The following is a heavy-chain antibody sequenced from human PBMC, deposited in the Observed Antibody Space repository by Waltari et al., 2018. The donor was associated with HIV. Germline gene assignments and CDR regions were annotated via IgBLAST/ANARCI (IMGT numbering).Heavy chain of an antibody. CDR3: VKDGASTIFGVLNGMDV. J-gene: IGHJ6*02. CDR1: GITFDDYS. D-gene: IGHD3-3*01. CDR2: ISWNSGDI. Sequence: EVQLVASGGGSVQPGRSLRLSWTASGITFDDYSMPCVRQPPGKGLEWVSVISWNSGDIAYADSVNGRFTISRDNTKNSLFLQMNSVRVEDTALYYCVKDGASTIFGVLNGMDVWGQGTTVTVSS. V-gene: IGHV3-9*01.